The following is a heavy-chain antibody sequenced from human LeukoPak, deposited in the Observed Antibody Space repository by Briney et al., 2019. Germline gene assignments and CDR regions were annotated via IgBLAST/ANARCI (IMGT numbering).Heavy chain of an antibody. D-gene: IGHD6-13*01. CDR1: GGSFSGYY. CDR3: ASYSSSWYGFDY. CDR2: INHSGST. V-gene: IGHV4-34*01. Sequence: SETLSLTCAVYGGSFSGYYWSWIRQPPGKGLEWIGEINHSGSTNYNPSLKSRVTISVDTSKNQFSLKLSSVTAADTALYYCASYSSSWYGFDYWGQGTLVTFSS. J-gene: IGHJ4*02.